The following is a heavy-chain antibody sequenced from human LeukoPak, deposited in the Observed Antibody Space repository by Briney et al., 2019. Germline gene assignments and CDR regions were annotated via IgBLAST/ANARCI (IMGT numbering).Heavy chain of an antibody. CDR2: IYYSGST. J-gene: IGHJ5*02. CDR3: ASGVYGSGSHSSYNWFDP. Sequence: SETLSLTCTVSGGSITSSSYYWGWIRQPPGKGLEWIGYIYYSGSTNYNPSLKSRVTISVDTSKNQFSLKLSSVTAADTAVYYCASGVYGSGSHSSYNWFDPWGQGTLVTVSS. CDR1: GGSITSSSYY. D-gene: IGHD3-10*01. V-gene: IGHV4-61*05.